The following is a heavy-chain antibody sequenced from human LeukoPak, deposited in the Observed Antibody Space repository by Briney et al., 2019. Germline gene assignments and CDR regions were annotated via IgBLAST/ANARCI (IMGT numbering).Heavy chain of an antibody. Sequence: GASVKVSCKASGYTFTSYAMHWVRQAPGQGLEWMGWINAGNGNTKYSQKFQGRVTITRDTSASTAYMELSSLRSEDTAVYYCARGRPYCSSTSCSRGGWFDPWGQGTLVTVSS. CDR2: INAGNGNT. CDR1: GYTFTSYA. CDR3: ARGRPYCSSTSCSRGGWFDP. V-gene: IGHV1-3*01. J-gene: IGHJ5*02. D-gene: IGHD2-2*01.